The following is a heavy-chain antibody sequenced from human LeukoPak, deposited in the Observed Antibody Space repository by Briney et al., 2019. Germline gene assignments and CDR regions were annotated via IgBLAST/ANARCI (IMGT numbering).Heavy chain of an antibody. CDR1: GFTFDDYA. CDR3: AKDSSRYYYDSSGYSEFDP. D-gene: IGHD3-22*01. CDR2: ISWNSGSI. Sequence: SLRLSCAASGFTFDDYAMHWVRQAPGKGLEWVSGISWNSGSIVYADSVKGRSTISRDNAKNSLYLQMNSLRAEDTALYYCAKDSSRYYYDSSGYSEFDPWGQGTLVTVSS. V-gene: IGHV3-9*01. J-gene: IGHJ5*02.